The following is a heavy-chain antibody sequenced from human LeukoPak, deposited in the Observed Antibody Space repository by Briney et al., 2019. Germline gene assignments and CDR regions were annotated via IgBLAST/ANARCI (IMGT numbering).Heavy chain of an antibody. Sequence: SVKVSCKASGGTFSSYAISWVRQAPGQGLEWMGGIIPIFGTANYAQKFQGRVTITTDESTSTAYMELSSLRSEDTAVYYCGRTTGSCSSTSCYPRYDYWGQGTLVTVSS. J-gene: IGHJ4*02. CDR2: IIPIFGTA. CDR3: GRTTGSCSSTSCYPRYDY. CDR1: GGTFSSYA. V-gene: IGHV1-69*05. D-gene: IGHD2-2*01.